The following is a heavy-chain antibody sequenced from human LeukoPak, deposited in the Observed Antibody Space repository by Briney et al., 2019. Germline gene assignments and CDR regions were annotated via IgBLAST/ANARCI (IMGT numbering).Heavy chain of an antibody. J-gene: IGHJ4*02. CDR3: AKRGDIPAAVGLYYFDY. Sequence: SVKVSCKASGSTFSSYAISWVRQAPGQGLEWMGGIIPIFGTANYAQKFQGRVTITADESTSTAYMELSSLRSEDTAVYYCAKRGDIPAAVGLYYFDYWGQGALVTVSS. CDR2: IIPIFGTA. CDR1: GSTFSSYA. V-gene: IGHV1-69*01. D-gene: IGHD6-13*01.